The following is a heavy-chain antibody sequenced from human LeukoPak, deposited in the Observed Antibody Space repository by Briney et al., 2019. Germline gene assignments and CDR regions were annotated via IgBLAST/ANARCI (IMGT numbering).Heavy chain of an antibody. CDR2: IYYSEST. V-gene: IGHV4-30-4*08. J-gene: IGHJ4*02. CDR3: ARVQTANSGYYFDY. D-gene: IGHD3-22*01. Sequence: SETLSLTCTVSGGSISSYYWSWIRQSPGKGLEWIGYIYYSESTYYSPSLKSRLTMSVDTSKNQFSLKLSSVTAADTAVYYCARVQTANSGYYFDYWGQGTLVTVSS. CDR1: GGSISSYY.